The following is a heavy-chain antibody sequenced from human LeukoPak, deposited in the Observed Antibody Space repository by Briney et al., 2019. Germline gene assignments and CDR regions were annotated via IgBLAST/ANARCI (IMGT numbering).Heavy chain of an antibody. CDR3: ARHPILRDGRAHWYLDL. D-gene: IGHD4-17*01. CDR2: VYYNGST. CDR1: GGSLSSSY. Sequence: SETLSLTCTVSGGSLSSSYWSWIRQPPGKGLEWIAYVYYNGSTKYNPSLKSRVTTSLDTSRNQFSLKLTSVSPADTAVCYCARHPILRDGRAHWYLDLWGRGTLVTVSS. J-gene: IGHJ2*01. V-gene: IGHV4-59*01.